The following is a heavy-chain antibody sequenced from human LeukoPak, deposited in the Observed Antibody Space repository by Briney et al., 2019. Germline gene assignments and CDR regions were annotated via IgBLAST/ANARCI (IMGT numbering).Heavy chain of an antibody. CDR3: ARVSSKEMATIGFDY. D-gene: IGHD5-24*01. Sequence: GSSVKVSCKASGGTFGSYAISWVRQAPGQGLEWMGGIIPIFGTANYAQKFQGRVTITTDESTSTAYMELSSLRSEDTAVYYCARVSSKEMATIGFDYWGQGTLVTVSS. V-gene: IGHV1-69*05. J-gene: IGHJ4*02. CDR2: IIPIFGTA. CDR1: GGTFGSYA.